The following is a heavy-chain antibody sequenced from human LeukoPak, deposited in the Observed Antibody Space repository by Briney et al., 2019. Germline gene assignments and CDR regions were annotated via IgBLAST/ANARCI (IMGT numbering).Heavy chain of an antibody. Sequence: GGSLRLSCAASGFTFSTYTMNWVRQTPGKGLEWVAVISYDGSNKYYADSVKGRFTISRDNSKNTLYLQMNSLRAEDTAVYYCARDSRTYYYGSGSYWGNFDYWGQGTLVTVSS. CDR1: GFTFSTYT. J-gene: IGHJ4*02. CDR3: ARDSRTYYYGSGSYWGNFDY. CDR2: ISYDGSNK. V-gene: IGHV3-30*04. D-gene: IGHD3-10*01.